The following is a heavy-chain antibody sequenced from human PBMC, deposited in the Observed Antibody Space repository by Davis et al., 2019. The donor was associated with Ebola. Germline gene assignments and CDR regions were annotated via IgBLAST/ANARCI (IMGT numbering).Heavy chain of an antibody. D-gene: IGHD3-3*01. V-gene: IGHV3-7*03. CDR2: IKQDGSEK. CDR3: ARAFWSGARYYYMDV. J-gene: IGHJ6*03. CDR1: GFTFSDYY. Sequence: GESLKISCAASGFTFSDYYMSWVRQAPGKGLEWLANIKQDGSEKYYVDSVKGRFTISRDNAKNSLSLQMNSLRAEDTAVYYCARAFWSGARYYYMDVWGKGTTVTVSS.